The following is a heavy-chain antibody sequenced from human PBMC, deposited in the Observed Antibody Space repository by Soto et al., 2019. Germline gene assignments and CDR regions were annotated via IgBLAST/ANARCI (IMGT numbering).Heavy chain of an antibody. V-gene: IGHV3-23*01. D-gene: IGHD3-3*01. CDR1: GFTFSSYA. CDR3: AKDGDYDFWSGYYYFDY. J-gene: IGHJ4*02. Sequence: EVQLLESGGGLVQPGGSLRLSCAASGFTFSSYAMSWVRQAPGKGLEWVSAISGSGGSTYYADSVKGRFTISRDNSKNTLYLQMNSLRAEDTAVYYCAKDGDYDFWSGYYYFDYWGQGTLVTVSS. CDR2: ISGSGGST.